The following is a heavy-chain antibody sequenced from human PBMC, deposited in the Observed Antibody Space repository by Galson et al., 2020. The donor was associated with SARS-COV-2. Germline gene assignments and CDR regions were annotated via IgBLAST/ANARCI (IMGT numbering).Heavy chain of an antibody. D-gene: IGHD3-3*01. J-gene: IGHJ3*02. CDR2: ISPNSGNT. CDR1: GYTFNTYG. CDR3: ARDWSTSRRGAFDI. Sequence: LGASVKVSCKSSGYTFNTYGISWVRQAPGQGLEWMGWISPNSGNTYYAQKFQGRVTLTRDKFTSTVYMELRGLTSDDTAVYYCARDWSTSRRGAFDIWGQGTQVTVSS. V-gene: IGHV1-18*01.